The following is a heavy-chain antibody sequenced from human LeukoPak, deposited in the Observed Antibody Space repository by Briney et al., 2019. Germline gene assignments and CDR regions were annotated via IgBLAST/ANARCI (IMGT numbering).Heavy chain of an antibody. J-gene: IGHJ4*02. Sequence: PGGSLRLSCAAPGFTVSSTYMSWVRQAPGKGLEWVSVIYSGGSTFYADSLKGRFTISRDNSKNTLYLQMNSLRVEDTALYYCARGDGSYYFDYWGQGTLVTVSS. V-gene: IGHV3-53*01. CDR3: ARGDGSYYFDY. CDR2: IYSGGST. D-gene: IGHD3-10*01. CDR1: GFTVSSTY.